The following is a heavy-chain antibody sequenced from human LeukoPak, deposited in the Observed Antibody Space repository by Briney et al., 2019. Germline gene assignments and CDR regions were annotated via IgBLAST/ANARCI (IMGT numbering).Heavy chain of an antibody. CDR3: VRNFDSYNAFDI. D-gene: IGHD3-22*01. V-gene: IGHV4-31*03. CDR1: GGSISIGGYY. CDR2: IFYNGNT. Sequence: PSQTLSLTCTVSGGSISIGGYYWSWIRQHPGKGLEWIGYIFYNGNTHYNPSLKSRLTISGDTSENQFSLKLSSVTAADTAVYYCVRNFDSYNAFDIWGQGTMVTVSS. J-gene: IGHJ3*02.